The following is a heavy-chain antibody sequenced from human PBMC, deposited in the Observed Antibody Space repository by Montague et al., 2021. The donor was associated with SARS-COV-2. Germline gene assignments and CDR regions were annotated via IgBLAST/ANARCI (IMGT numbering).Heavy chain of an antibody. Sequence: SETLSLTCTVAGDSISSSTYYWGWVRQPPGKGLEWIGSFFYNGATHYXXSLKSRVTISVDTSENQFSLKLNSVTAADTAVYYCARCRLRNLCDYWGQGTLVTASA. D-gene: IGHD4-17*01. J-gene: IGHJ4*02. CDR2: FFYNGAT. V-gene: IGHV4-39*01. CDR1: GDSISSSTYY. CDR3: ARCRLRNLCDY.